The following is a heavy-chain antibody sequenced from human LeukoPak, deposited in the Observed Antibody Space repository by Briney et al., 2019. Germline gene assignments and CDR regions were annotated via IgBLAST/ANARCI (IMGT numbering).Heavy chain of an antibody. D-gene: IGHD3-22*01. CDR2: IHISGTT. V-gene: IGHV4-4*08. CDR1: GDSISSYY. Sequence: PSETLSLTCTVSGDSISSYYWSWMRQTPVKGPEWIGCIHISGTTIYNPSLKSRVTISVDTSKNQFSLKLSSVTAADTAVYYCARGYFDTSGYSNPFDHWGQGTLVTVSS. J-gene: IGHJ4*02. CDR3: ARGYFDTSGYSNPFDH.